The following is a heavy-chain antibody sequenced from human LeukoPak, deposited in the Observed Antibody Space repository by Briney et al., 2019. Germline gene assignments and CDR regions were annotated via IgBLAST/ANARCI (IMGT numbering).Heavy chain of an antibody. CDR3: ASLAGGNSESSDAFDI. CDR2: INPSGGST. CDR1: GYTFTSYY. J-gene: IGHJ3*02. V-gene: IGHV1-46*01. Sequence: ASVKVSCRASGYTFTSYYMDWVRQAPGQGLEWMGIINPSGGSTSYAQKFQGRVTMTRDMSTSTVYMELSSLRSEDTAVYYCASLAGGNSESSDAFDIWGQGTMVTVSS. D-gene: IGHD4-23*01.